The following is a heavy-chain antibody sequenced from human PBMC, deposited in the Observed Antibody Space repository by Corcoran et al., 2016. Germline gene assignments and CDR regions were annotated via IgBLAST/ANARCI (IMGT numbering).Heavy chain of an antibody. Sequence: QVQLQQLGACLFKPSETLSLPCAFYGGSFSGYYWSWIRQPPGKGLVWIGEINHSGSTNYNPSPQSRVTITVDPSKNQFSLKLSSVTAADTAVYYCARDYGDYVNYYYYYGMDVWGQGTTVTVSS. CDR3: ARDYGDYVNYYYYYGMDV. D-gene: IGHD4-17*01. J-gene: IGHJ6*02. V-gene: IGHV4-34*01. CDR2: INHSGST. CDR1: GGSFSGYY.